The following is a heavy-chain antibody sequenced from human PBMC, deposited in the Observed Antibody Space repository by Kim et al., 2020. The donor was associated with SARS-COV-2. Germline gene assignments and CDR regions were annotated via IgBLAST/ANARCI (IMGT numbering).Heavy chain of an antibody. J-gene: IGHJ4*02. CDR3: ARSGQQLDYFDY. D-gene: IGHD6-13*01. V-gene: IGHV1-3*01. Sequence: ASVKVSCKASGYTFTSYAMHWVRQAPGQRLEWMGWINAGNGNTKYSQKFQGRVTITRDTSASTAYMELSSLRSEDTAVYYCARSGQQLDYFDYWGQGTLVTVSS. CDR2: INAGNGNT. CDR1: GYTFTSYA.